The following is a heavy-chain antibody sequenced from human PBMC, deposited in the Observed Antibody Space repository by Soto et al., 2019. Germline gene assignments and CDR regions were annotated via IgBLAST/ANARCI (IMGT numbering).Heavy chain of an antibody. J-gene: IGHJ3*02. V-gene: IGHV2-5*01. CDR3: AHNRRGPYYYDFDI. CDR2: IYWNDDK. D-gene: IGHD3-10*01. CDR1: GFSLSTSGVG. Sequence: SGPTLVKPTQTLTLTCTFSGFSLSTSGVGVGWIRQPPGKALEWLALIYWNDDKRYSPSLKSRLTITKDTSKNQVVLTMTNMDPVDTATYYCAHNRRGPYYYDFDIWGQGTMVTVSS.